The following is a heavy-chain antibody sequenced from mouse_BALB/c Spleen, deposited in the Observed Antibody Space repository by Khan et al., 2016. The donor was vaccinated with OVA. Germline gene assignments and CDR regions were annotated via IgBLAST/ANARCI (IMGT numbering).Heavy chain of an antibody. V-gene: IGHV1-18*01. CDR2: VNPYNGGT. D-gene: IGHD1-2*01. Sequence: EVQLQQSGPELVKPGTSMKISCKASGYSFTDYTMNWVKQSHGKNLEWIGLVNPYNGGTNYDQKFKGKATLTVHKSSSTAFMELLSLTSEDSAVYYWARSGYGGFAYWGQGTLVTVSA. J-gene: IGHJ3*01. CDR1: GYSFTDYT. CDR3: ARSGYGGFAY.